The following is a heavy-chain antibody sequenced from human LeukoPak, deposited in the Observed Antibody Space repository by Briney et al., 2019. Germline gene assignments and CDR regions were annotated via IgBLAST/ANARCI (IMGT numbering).Heavy chain of an antibody. CDR3: ATLYGGSLDY. V-gene: IGHV3-74*01. J-gene: IGHJ4*02. Sequence: PGGSLRLSCAASGFTFRVYAMTWVRQAPGKGLVWVSRIKTDGSSTSYADSVKGRFTISRDNAKNTLYLQMNSLRAEDTAVYYCATLYGGSLDYWGQGTLVTVSS. CDR1: GFTFRVYA. CDR2: IKTDGSST. D-gene: IGHD5-12*01.